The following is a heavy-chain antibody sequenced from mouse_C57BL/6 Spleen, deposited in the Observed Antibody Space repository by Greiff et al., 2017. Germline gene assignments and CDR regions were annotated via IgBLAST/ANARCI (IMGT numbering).Heavy chain of an antibody. CDR1: GFTFSSYA. J-gene: IGHJ2*01. D-gene: IGHD2-3*01. Sequence: EVKLVESGEGLVKPGGSLKLSCAASGFTFSSYAMSWVRQTPEKRLEWVAYISSGGDYIYYADTVKGRFTISRDNARNTLYLQMSSLKSEDTAMYYCTRMGDGYYFDYWGQGTTLTVSS. CDR3: TRMGDGYYFDY. CDR2: ISSGGDYI. V-gene: IGHV5-9-1*02.